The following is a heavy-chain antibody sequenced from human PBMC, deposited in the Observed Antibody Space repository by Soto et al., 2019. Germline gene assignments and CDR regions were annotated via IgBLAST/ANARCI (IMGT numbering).Heavy chain of an antibody. J-gene: IGHJ4*02. V-gene: IGHV3-74*01. CDR1: GFTFSPYW. D-gene: IGHD2-8*01. CDR2: ITGDGTTT. CDR3: ARDTNYQPDY. Sequence: EVQLVESGGGLVQPGGSLRLSCAASGFTFSPYWIHWVRQAPGKGLVWVSRITGDGTTTNYADSVKGRFTISRDNAKNTVYLQMDSLRAEDTAVYYCARDTNYQPDYWGQGTLVNVSS.